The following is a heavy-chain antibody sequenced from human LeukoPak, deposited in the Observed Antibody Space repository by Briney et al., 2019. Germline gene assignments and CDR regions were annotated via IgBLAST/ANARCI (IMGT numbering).Heavy chain of an antibody. CDR2: ISSSSSYI. Sequence: PGGSLRLSCAASGFTFSSYSMNWVRQAPGKGLEWVSSISSSSSYIYYADSVKGRFTISRDNAKNSLYPQMNSLRAEDTAVYYCARGQAAVAGTFDYWGQGTLVTVSS. V-gene: IGHV3-21*01. D-gene: IGHD6-19*01. CDR1: GFTFSSYS. CDR3: ARGQAAVAGTFDY. J-gene: IGHJ4*02.